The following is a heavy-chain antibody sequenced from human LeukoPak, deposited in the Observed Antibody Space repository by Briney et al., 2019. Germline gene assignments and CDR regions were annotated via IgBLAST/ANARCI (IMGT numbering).Heavy chain of an antibody. CDR1: GDSISSGSYY. CDR2: IHTSGNT. Sequence: SQTLSLTCIVSGDSISSGSYYWTWPRQPAGKGLEWIGRIHTSGNTNYSPPLKSRVTISRDTSKNPFSLRLTSVTAADTAVYYCVRDWNGDYFDYWGQGTLVTVSS. V-gene: IGHV4-61*02. D-gene: IGHD1-1*01. J-gene: IGHJ4*02. CDR3: VRDWNGDYFDY.